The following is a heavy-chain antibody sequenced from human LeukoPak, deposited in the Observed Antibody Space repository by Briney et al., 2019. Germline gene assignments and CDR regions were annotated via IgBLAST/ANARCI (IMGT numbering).Heavy chain of an antibody. CDR2: FGPEDGET. V-gene: IGHV1-24*01. Sequence: ASAMVSCRVSGHTLTEFAMYWGRHAPGGGLEWFGNFGPEDGETIYEQKFQGRITMTEDTSTHTAYMDMSRLRSEDTAVYYCTTGMVRGVIDYWGQGTLVTVSS. CDR1: GHTLTEFA. D-gene: IGHD3-10*01. CDR3: TTGMVRGVIDY. J-gene: IGHJ4*02.